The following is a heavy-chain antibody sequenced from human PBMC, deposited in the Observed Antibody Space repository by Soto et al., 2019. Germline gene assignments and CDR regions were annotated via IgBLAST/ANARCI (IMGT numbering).Heavy chain of an antibody. V-gene: IGHV3-23*01. CDR2: ISSSGGSR. D-gene: IGHD3-22*01. CDR3: AKKGLFYDNSGYYCPFDY. CDR1: GFTFSSNA. Sequence: GGSLRLSCAASGFTFSSNAMSWVRQGPGKGLEWVSSISSSGGSRYYADSVKGRFTISRDNAENTLYLQMNSLRAEDTAIYYCAKKGLFYDNSGYYCPFDYWGQGTLVTVSS. J-gene: IGHJ4*02.